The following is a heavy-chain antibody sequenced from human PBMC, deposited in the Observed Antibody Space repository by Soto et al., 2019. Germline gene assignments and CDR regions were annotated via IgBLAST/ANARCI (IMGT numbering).Heavy chain of an antibody. CDR3: AGPSGGYGDYALSLKY. Sequence: QVQLVQSGAEVKKPGASVKVSCKASGYTFTGYGLAWVRQAPGQGLEWMGWISAYNGNTLYAQKFQDRLTMTTDTSTSTAYMELRSLRSDDTAVYFCAGPSGGYGDYALSLKYWGQGTLVTVSS. D-gene: IGHD4-17*01. CDR1: GYTFTGYG. J-gene: IGHJ4*02. V-gene: IGHV1-18*01. CDR2: ISAYNGNT.